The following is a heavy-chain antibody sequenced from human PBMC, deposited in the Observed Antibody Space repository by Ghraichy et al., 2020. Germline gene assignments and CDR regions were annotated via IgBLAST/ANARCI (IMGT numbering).Heavy chain of an antibody. J-gene: IGHJ6*02. CDR2: ISGSGGST. D-gene: IGHD3-10*01. Sequence: GGSLRLSCAASGFTFSSYAMSWVRQAPGKGLEWVSAISGSGGSTYYADSVKGRFTISRDNSKNTLYLQMNSLRAEDTAVYYCAKDRDLWFGEFVVSNGMDVWGQGTTVTVSS. CDR1: GFTFSSYA. CDR3: AKDRDLWFGEFVVSNGMDV. V-gene: IGHV3-23*01.